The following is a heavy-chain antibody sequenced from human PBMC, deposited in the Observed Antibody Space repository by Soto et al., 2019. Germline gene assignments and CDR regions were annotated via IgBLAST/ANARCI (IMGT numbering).Heavy chain of an antibody. V-gene: IGHV3-74*01. CDR3: ARGDTAMVDY. J-gene: IGHJ4*02. CDR2: INSDGCST. Sequence: GESLKISCAASGFTFSSYWMHWVRQAPGKGRVWVSRINSDGCSTSYADSVKGRFTISRDNAKNTLYLQMNSLRAEDTAVYYCARGDTAMVDYWGQGTLVTVSS. D-gene: IGHD5-18*01. CDR1: GFTFSSYW.